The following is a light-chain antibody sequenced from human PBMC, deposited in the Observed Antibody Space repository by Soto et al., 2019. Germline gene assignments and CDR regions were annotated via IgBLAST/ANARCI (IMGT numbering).Light chain of an antibody. V-gene: IGLV2-11*01. Sequence: QSVLTQPRSVSGSPGQSVTISCTGTSSDVGGYNYVSWYQQHPGKVPKLMIYDVTKRPSGVPDRFSGSKSGNTASLTISGLQAEDEADYYCCSYAGSYTLLFGGGTKLTGL. CDR1: SSDVGGYNY. J-gene: IGLJ2*01. CDR3: CSYAGSYTLL. CDR2: DVT.